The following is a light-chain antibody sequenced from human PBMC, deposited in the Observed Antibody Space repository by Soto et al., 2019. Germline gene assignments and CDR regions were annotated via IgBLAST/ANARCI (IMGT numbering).Light chain of an antibody. CDR2: DVS. CDR1: SSDVGGFNY. J-gene: IGLJ1*01. V-gene: IGLV2-14*03. Sequence: SVLTKPASVSGSPGQSIAISCTGTSSDVGGFNYVSWYQQHPGKAPKFMIYDVSSRPSGVSDRFSGSKSGNTASLTISGLQAEDEADYYCSSYTTTGTYVFGTGTKLTVL. CDR3: SSYTTTGTYV.